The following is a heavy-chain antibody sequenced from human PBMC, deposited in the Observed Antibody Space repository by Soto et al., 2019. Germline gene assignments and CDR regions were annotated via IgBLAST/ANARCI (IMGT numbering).Heavy chain of an antibody. D-gene: IGHD2-8*02. V-gene: IGHV6-1*01. J-gene: IGHJ4*02. CDR1: WDSVSSNSAA. Sequence: PSRTLSLTCAISWDSVSSNSAAWNWISPSPSRGLEWLGRTYYRSKWYNDYAVSVKSRITINPDTSKNQFSLNLTSVTAADTAIYYCERADSVLVAKGFDLWGPGTLVTLSS. CDR3: ERADSVLVAKGFDL. CDR2: TYYRSKWYN.